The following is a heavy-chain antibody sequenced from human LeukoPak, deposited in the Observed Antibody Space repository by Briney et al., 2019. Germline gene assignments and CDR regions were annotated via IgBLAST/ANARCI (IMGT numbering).Heavy chain of an antibody. CDR1: GFTFSSYA. J-gene: IGHJ4*02. Sequence: GGSLRLSCAAFGFTFSSYAMSWVRQAPGKGLEWVAVISYDGSNKYYADSVKGRFTISRDNSKNTLYLQMNSLRAEDTAVYYCASNVDIVATTDYWGQGTLVTVSS. CDR2: ISYDGSNK. D-gene: IGHD5-12*01. V-gene: IGHV3-30*03. CDR3: ASNVDIVATTDY.